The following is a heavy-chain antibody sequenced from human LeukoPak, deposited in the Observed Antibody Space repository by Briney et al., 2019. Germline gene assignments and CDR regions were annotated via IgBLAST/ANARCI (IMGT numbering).Heavy chain of an antibody. CDR1: GGSISSYY. CDR3: ARERYSSGWYLMESVDY. Sequence: SETLSLTCTVSGGSISSYYWSWIRQPPGKGLEWIGYISYSGSTNYNPSLKSRVTISVDTSKNQFSLKLSSVTAADTAVYYCARERYSSGWYLMESVDYWGQGTLVTVSS. CDR2: ISYSGST. D-gene: IGHD6-19*01. V-gene: IGHV4-59*01. J-gene: IGHJ4*02.